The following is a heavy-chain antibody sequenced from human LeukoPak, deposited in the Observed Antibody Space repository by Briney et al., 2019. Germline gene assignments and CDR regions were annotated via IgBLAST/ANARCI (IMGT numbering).Heavy chain of an antibody. CDR2: IYSGGST. V-gene: IGHV3-53*05. CDR3: ARDRYGYSGYDGGSPAFDI. D-gene: IGHD5-12*01. Sequence: GGSLRLSCAASGFTVSSNYMSWVRQAPGKGLEWVSVIYSGGSTYYADSVKGRFTISRDNSKNTLYLQMNSLRAEDTAVYYCARDRYGYSGYDGGSPAFDIWGQGTMVTVSS. J-gene: IGHJ3*02. CDR1: GFTVSSNY.